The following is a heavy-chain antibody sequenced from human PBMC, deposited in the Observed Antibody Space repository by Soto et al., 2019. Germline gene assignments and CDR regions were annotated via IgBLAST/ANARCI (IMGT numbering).Heavy chain of an antibody. CDR3: ARSSGGNFGIIIEGSNWFDP. J-gene: IGHJ5*02. Sequence: QVRLVQSGAEVRRPGASVKVSCKAPGDTFTNYYLNWVRQAPGQGLEWMGVINPHGGSTKYAQKFQGRVPMTRDTSRSTVYMELRSLRSDDTAIYHCARSSGGNFGIIIEGSNWFDPWGQGTLVTVSS. D-gene: IGHD3-3*01. V-gene: IGHV1-46*01. CDR1: GDTFTNYY. CDR2: INPHGGST.